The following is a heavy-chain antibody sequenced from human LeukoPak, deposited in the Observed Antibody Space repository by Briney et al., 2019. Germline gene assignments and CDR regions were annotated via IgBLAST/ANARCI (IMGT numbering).Heavy chain of an antibody. CDR3: AKEVPVAGHFDY. Sequence: GGSLRLSCALSGLTFSKYVIRWVRQAPGKGLEWVSGLSGSGGSTYYADSVKGRFSISRDNYKNTLYLQMNSLRAEDTAVYYCAKEVPVAGHFDYWGQGTLVTVSS. CDR2: LSGSGGST. CDR1: GLTFSKYV. J-gene: IGHJ4*02. V-gene: IGHV3-23*01. D-gene: IGHD6-19*01.